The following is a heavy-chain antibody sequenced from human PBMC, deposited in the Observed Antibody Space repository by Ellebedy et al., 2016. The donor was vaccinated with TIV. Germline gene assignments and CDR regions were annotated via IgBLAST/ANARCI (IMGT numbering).Heavy chain of an antibody. Sequence: GESLKISCAASGFMFSSYSVNWVRQAPGKGLEWVSSISSTSTYIYYGDSVKGRFTISRDNAKNLLFLQMNSLRGEDTAVYYCASLVRVGASFDGFDIWGQGTMVTVSS. CDR3: ASLVRVGASFDGFDI. CDR2: ISSTSTYI. D-gene: IGHD1-26*01. J-gene: IGHJ3*02. CDR1: GFMFSSYS. V-gene: IGHV3-21*06.